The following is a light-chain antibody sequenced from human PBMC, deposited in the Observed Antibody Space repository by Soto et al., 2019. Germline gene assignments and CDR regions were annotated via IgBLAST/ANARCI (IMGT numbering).Light chain of an antibody. V-gene: IGKV3-15*01. J-gene: IGKJ4*01. CDR1: QSVSSD. Sequence: EIVMTQSPATLSVSPGERATLSCRASQSVSSDLAWYQQKPGQAPRLLIYGASTRATGIPDRFSGSGFGTEFTLTISSLQSEDFAAYYCQQYNNWPSLTFGGGTKVDIK. CDR2: GAS. CDR3: QQYNNWPSLT.